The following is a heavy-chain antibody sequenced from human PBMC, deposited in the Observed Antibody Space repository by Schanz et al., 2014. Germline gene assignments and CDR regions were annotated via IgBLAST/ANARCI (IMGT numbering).Heavy chain of an antibody. Sequence: EGQLLESGGGLIQPGGSLRLSCAASGFTFSSYAMSWVRQAPGKGLEWVSTISASGGSTYYADSVKGRFTISRDNSKNILYLQMNSLRAEDTAVYYCAREQIMAAAGLVDYWGHGPLVNVSS. CDR1: GFTFSSYA. CDR3: AREQIMAAAGLVDY. V-gene: IGHV3-23*01. J-gene: IGHJ4*01. D-gene: IGHD6-13*01. CDR2: ISASGGST.